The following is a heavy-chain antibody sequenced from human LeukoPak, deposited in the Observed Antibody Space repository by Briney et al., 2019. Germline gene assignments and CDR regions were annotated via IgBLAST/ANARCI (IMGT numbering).Heavy chain of an antibody. CDR3: AKDENGRGYGYGPNDY. Sequence: GGSLRLSCAASGFTFSSYAMSWVRQAPGKGLEWVSAISGSGGSTYYADSVKGRFTISRDNSKNTLYLQMNSLRAEDTAVYYCAKDENGRGYGYGPNDYWGQGTLVTVSS. V-gene: IGHV3-23*01. CDR2: ISGSGGST. D-gene: IGHD5-18*01. CDR1: GFTFSSYA. J-gene: IGHJ4*02.